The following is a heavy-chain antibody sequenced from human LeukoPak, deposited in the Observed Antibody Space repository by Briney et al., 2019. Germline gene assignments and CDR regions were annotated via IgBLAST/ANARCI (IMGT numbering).Heavy chain of an antibody. Sequence: GGSLRLSCAASGFTVSSNYMSWVRQAPGKGLEWVSVIYSGGNTYYADSVKGRFTISRDNTKNTLYLQMNSLRADDTAVYYCARDVGFIVGATPGAFDIWGQGTMVTVSS. CDR3: ARDVGFIVGATPGAFDI. J-gene: IGHJ3*02. CDR2: IYSGGNT. D-gene: IGHD1-26*01. V-gene: IGHV3-66*01. CDR1: GFTVSSNY.